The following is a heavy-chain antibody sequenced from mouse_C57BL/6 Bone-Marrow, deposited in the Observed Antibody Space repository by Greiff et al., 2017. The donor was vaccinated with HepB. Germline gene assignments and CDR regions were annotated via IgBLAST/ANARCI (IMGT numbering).Heavy chain of an antibody. V-gene: IGHV2-2*01. CDR1: GFSLTSYG. D-gene: IGHD2-3*01. CDR3: ARNWGYDGYPAWFAY. J-gene: IGHJ3*01. CDR2: IWSGGST. Sequence: VKLMESGPGLVQPSQSLSITCTVSGFSLTSYGVHWVRQSPGKGLEWLGVIWSGGSTDYNAAFISSLSISKDNSKSQVFFKMNSLQADDTAIYYCARNWGYDGYPAWFAYWGQGTLVTVSA.